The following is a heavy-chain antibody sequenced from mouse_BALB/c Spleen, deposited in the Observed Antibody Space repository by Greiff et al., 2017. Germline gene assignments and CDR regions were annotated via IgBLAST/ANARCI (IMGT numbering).Heavy chain of an antibody. CDR3: ARKDSSGSFAY. CDR1: GFTFSSYG. V-gene: IGHV5-6-3*01. D-gene: IGHD3-2*01. Sequence: EVQVVESGGGLVQPGGSLKLSCAASGFTFSSYGMSWVRQTPDKRLELVATINSNGGSTYYPDSVKGRFTISRDNAKNTLYLQMSSLKSEDTAMYYCARKDSSGSFAYWGQGTLVTVSA. J-gene: IGHJ3*01. CDR2: INSNGGST.